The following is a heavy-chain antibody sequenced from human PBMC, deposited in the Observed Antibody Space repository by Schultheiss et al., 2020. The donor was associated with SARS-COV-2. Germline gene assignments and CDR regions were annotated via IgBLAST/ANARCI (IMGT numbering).Heavy chain of an antibody. CDR2: IYYSGST. J-gene: IGHJ4*02. D-gene: IGHD6-13*01. Sequence: YWGWIRQPPGKGLEWIGYIYYSGSTNYNPSLKSRVTISVDTSKNQFSLKLSSVTAADTAVYYCAREAYSREIDYWGQGTLVTVSS. CDR1: Y. V-gene: IGHV4-59*01. CDR3: AREAYSREIDY.